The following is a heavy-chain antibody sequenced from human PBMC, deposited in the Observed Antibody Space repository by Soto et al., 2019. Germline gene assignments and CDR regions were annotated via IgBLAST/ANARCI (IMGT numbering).Heavy chain of an antibody. V-gene: IGHV1-8*01. CDR1: GYTFTSYA. J-gene: IGHJ3*02. Sequence: QVQLVQSGAEVKKPGASVKVSCKTSGYTFTSYAINWVRQATGQGLEWMGWMNPNSGNTAYAQKFQGRVTMTRNTSISTAYMELSSLRSKDTAVYYCARERSSGAFDIWGQGTMVTVSS. CDR3: ARERSSGAFDI. D-gene: IGHD1-26*01. CDR2: MNPNSGNT.